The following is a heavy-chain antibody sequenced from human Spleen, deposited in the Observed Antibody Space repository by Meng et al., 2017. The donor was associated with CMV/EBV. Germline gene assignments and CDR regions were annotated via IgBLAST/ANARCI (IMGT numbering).Heavy chain of an antibody. V-gene: IGHV1-2*02. CDR1: GYTFSVSY. CDR2: INPNSGGT. CDR3: AREWRRRRYDGNYYVPDGFDI. D-gene: IGHD1-26*01. J-gene: IGHJ3*02. Sequence: ASVKVSCKPSGYTFSVSYIHWVRQAPGQGLEWMGWINPNSGGTDYARNFKGRVAMTRDTSISTVYMELSRLRSEDTALYYCAREWRRRRYDGNYYVPDGFDIWGQGTMVTVSS.